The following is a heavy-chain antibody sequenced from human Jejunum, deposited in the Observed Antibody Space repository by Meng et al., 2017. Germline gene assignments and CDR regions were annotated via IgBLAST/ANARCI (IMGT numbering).Heavy chain of an antibody. CDR2: ISCSGNTI. J-gene: IGHJ4*02. CDR3: ARDRGRDGYSSDY. V-gene: IGHV3-11*01. CDR1: GFTFRDYY. Sequence: QVQLVESGGGVVKPGGSLRLSCAASGFTFRDYYMSWIRQAPGEGRFWVSYISCSGNTIYYADSVKGRFTISRDNAKNSLYLQMNSLRAEDTAVYFCARDRGRDGYSSDYWGQGTLVTVSS. D-gene: IGHD5-24*01.